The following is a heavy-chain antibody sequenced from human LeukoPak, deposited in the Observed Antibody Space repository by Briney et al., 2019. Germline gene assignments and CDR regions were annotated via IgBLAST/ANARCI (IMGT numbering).Heavy chain of an antibody. D-gene: IGHD3-22*01. CDR3: AVRYDSSGADAFDI. J-gene: IGHJ3*02. CDR1: GGSISSSNW. Sequence: SETLSLTCAVSGGSISSSNWWSWVRQPPGKGLEWIGEIYHSGNTNYNPSLKSRVTISVDKSKNQFSLKLSSVTAADTAVYYCAVRYDSSGADAFDIWGQGTMVTVSS. CDR2: IYHSGNT. V-gene: IGHV4-4*02.